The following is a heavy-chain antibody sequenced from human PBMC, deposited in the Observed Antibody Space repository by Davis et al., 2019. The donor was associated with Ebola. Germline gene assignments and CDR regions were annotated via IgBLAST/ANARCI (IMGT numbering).Heavy chain of an antibody. V-gene: IGHV3-30*18. CDR2: ISNDGSDD. J-gene: IGHJ4*02. Sequence: PGGSLRLSCAASGFSFSRYGMHWVRQAPGKGLEWLTVISNDGSDDYYADSVKGRFTISRDNSKNTLYLQMNSLRAEDTAVYYCAKDFGEGLRFLEWMFPNDYWGQGTLVTVSS. D-gene: IGHD3-3*01. CDR1: GFSFSRYG. CDR3: AKDFGEGLRFLEWMFPNDY.